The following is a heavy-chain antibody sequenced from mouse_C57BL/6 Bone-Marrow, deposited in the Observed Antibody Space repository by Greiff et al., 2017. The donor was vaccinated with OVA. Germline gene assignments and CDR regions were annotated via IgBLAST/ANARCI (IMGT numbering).Heavy chain of an antibody. J-gene: IGHJ1*03. V-gene: IGHV1-18*01. D-gene: IGHD4-1*01. CDR2: INPNNGGT. CDR3: ARSGSDWYFDV. Sequence: VQLQQSGPVLVKPGASVKMSCKASGYTFTDYNMDWVKQSHGNSLEWIGDINPNNGGTIYNQKFKGKATLTVDKSSSTAYMELRSLTSEDTAVYYCARSGSDWYFDVWGTGTTVTVSS. CDR1: GYTFTDYN.